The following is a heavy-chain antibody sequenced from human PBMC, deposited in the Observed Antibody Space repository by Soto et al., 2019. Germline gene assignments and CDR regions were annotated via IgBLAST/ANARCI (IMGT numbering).Heavy chain of an antibody. CDR1: GYTLTELS. J-gene: IGHJ4*02. CDR3: ATLKSDLGLSGNYFNYFDY. D-gene: IGHD3-10*01. CDR2: FDPEDADT. Sequence: ASVKVSCKVSGYTLTELSMHWVRQAPGKGLEWMGGFDPEDADTIYAQKFQGRVTMTEDTSTDTAYMELSSLRSEDTAMYYCATLKSDLGLSGNYFNYFDYWGQGTLVTVSS. V-gene: IGHV1-24*01.